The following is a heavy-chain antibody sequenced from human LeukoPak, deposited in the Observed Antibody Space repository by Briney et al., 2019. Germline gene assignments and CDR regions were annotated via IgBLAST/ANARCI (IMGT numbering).Heavy chain of an antibody. J-gene: IGHJ4*02. CDR2: ISGSGGST. Sequence: AGGSLRLSCAASGFTFSSYAMSWVRQAPGKGLEWVSAISGSGGSTYYADSVKGRFTISRDNSKNTLYLQMNSLRAEDTAVCYCAKLDSPRAGTPDYWGQGTLVTVSS. CDR3: AKLDSPRAGTPDY. V-gene: IGHV3-23*01. CDR1: GFTFSSYA. D-gene: IGHD1-7*01.